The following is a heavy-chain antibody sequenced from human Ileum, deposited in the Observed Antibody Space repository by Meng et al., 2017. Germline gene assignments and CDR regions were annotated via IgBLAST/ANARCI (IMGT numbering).Heavy chain of an antibody. D-gene: IGHD4-23*01. J-gene: IGHJ4*02. V-gene: IGHV4-4*02. CDR1: SGSISSNTY. Sequence: QWQLQESGPGLVRPSGTLSLTCAVSSGSISSNTYWSWVRQPPGKGLEWIGQISHSGSAYYNPSLKSRVTMSVDKSKSQFSLMLTSVTAADTAIYYCARHGGYSQDFWGQGTLVTVSS. CDR2: ISHSGSA. CDR3: ARHGGYSQDF.